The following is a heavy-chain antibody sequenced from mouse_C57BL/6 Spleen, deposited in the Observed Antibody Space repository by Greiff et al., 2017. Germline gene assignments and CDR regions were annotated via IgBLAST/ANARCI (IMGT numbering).Heavy chain of an antibody. CDR1: GYTFTSYW. Sequence: QQSCKASGYTFTSYWMHWVKQRPGRGLEWIGRIDPNSGGTKYNEKFKSKATLTVDKPSSTAYMQLSSLTSEDSAVYYCARGVYYGSRGGDAMDYWGQGTSVTVSS. J-gene: IGHJ4*01. CDR3: ARGVYYGSRGGDAMDY. V-gene: IGHV1-72*01. CDR2: IDPNSGGT. D-gene: IGHD1-1*01.